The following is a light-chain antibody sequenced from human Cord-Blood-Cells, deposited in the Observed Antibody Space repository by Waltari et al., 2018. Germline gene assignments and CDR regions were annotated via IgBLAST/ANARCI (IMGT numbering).Light chain of an antibody. CDR2: KDS. Sequence: SYALTQPPSVSVSPGQTARITCFGDALPKQYAYWYQQKPGQAPVPVIYKDSESPSGIPERFSVSSSGTTVTFTISGVQAEDGADYYCQSADSSGTWVFGGGTKLTVL. V-gene: IGLV3-25*02. CDR3: QSADSSGTWV. CDR1: ALPKQY. J-gene: IGLJ3*02.